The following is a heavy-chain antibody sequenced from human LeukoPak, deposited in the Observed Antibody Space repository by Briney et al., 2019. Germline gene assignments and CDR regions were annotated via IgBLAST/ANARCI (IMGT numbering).Heavy chain of an antibody. V-gene: IGHV3-53*01. CDR3: ARSIGYCTNGVCYYWFDP. CDR1: GINVSSNY. CDR2: IHSGGTT. Sequence: PGGSLRLSCVASGINVSSNYMTWVRQAPGKGLEWVSVIHSGGTTDYADSVKGRFTISRDNSKNTLYFQMNSLRAEDTAVYYCARSIGYCTNGVCYYWFDPWGQETRVTVSS. D-gene: IGHD2-8*01. J-gene: IGHJ5*02.